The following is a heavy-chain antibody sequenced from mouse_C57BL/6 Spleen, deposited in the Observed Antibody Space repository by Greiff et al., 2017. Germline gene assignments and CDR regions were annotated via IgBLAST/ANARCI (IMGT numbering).Heavy chain of an antibody. J-gene: IGHJ4*01. CDR2: INPYNGGT. Sequence: EVQLQQSGPVLVKPGASVKMSCKASGYTFTDYYMNWVKQSHGKSLEWIGVINPYNGGTSYNQKFKGKATLAVDKSSSTAYMEHNSLTSEDSAVYYCARSGMDYWDQGTSDTVSS. CDR1: GYTFTDYY. CDR3: ARSGMDY. V-gene: IGHV1-19*01.